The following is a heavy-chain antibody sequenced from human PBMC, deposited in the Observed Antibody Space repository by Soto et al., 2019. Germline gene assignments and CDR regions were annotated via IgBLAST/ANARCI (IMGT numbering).Heavy chain of an antibody. CDR2: TYYRSKWHY. J-gene: IGHJ4*02. Sequence: SQTLSLTCAISGDSVSNNSVACNWVRQSPSRGLEWLGRTYYRSKWHYDYAPSVRSRIKINTDTSKNHFSLLLNSVSPEDAAVYYCARTRRGRGLKYFDDWGQAALVTV. V-gene: IGHV6-1*01. CDR3: ARTRRGRGLKYFDD. D-gene: IGHD3-10*01. CDR1: GDSVSNNSVA.